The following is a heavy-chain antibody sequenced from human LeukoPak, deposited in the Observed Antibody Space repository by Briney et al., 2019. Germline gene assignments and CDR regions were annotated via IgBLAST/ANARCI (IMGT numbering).Heavy chain of an antibody. CDR1: GRSISSYY. D-gene: IGHD1-26*01. Sequence: SETLSLTCTVSGRSISSYYWSWIRQSPGKGLEWIGHIYHSGSTNYNPYLKSRVTMSVDRSKNQFSLKLSSVTAADTALYYCARKGDRGSAGFFDYWGQGTLVTVSS. CDR2: IYHSGST. CDR3: ARKGDRGSAGFFDY. V-gene: IGHV4-59*01. J-gene: IGHJ4*02.